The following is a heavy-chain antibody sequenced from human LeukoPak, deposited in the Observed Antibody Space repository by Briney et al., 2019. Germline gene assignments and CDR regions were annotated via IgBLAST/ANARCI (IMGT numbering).Heavy chain of an antibody. CDR2: ISGSGGA. J-gene: IGHJ4*02. CDR1: GFTFTNYA. CDR3: AKDPHCTGTSCPPS. V-gene: IGHV3-23*01. Sequence: GGSLTLSCAASGFTFTNYAMSWVRQAPGKGLEWVSSISGSGGAYADSVKGRFTISRDNSKNTLYLQMNSLRAEDTAVYYCAKDPHCTGTSCPPSWGQGTLVTVSS. D-gene: IGHD2-2*01.